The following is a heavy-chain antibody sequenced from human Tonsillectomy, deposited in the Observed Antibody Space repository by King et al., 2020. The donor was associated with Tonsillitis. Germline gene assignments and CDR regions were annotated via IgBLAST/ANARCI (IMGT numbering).Heavy chain of an antibody. CDR2: ISGSDART. Sequence: DVQLVESGGGLAQPGGSLRTSCAASGFPFSSYAMSWVRQAPGKGLEWVSGISGSDARTYYADSVKGRFTISRDNSKNTLYLQMNSLRAGDTAVYYCAKGEPGYPEILYSYFAMDVWGQGTTVTVSS. J-gene: IGHJ6*02. CDR1: GFPFSSYA. D-gene: IGHD3-9*01. V-gene: IGHV3-23*04. CDR3: AKGEPGYPEILYSYFAMDV.